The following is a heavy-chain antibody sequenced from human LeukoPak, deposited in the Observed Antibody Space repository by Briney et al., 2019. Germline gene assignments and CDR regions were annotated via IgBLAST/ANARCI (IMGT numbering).Heavy chain of an antibody. Sequence: SETLSLTCAVYGGSFSGYYWSWIRQPPGKGLEWIGEINHSGSTNYNSSLKSRATISVDTSKNQFSLKLSSVTAADTAVYYCARGVRYCSGGSCSEDYYYGMDVWGQGTTVTVSS. CDR3: ARGVRYCSGGSCSEDYYYGMDV. CDR2: INHSGST. V-gene: IGHV4-34*01. D-gene: IGHD2-15*01. J-gene: IGHJ6*02. CDR1: GGSFSGYY.